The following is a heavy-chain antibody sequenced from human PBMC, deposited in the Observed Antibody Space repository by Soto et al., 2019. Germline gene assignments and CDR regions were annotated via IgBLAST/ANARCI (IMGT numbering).Heavy chain of an antibody. CDR2: ISYDGSNK. D-gene: IGHD3-3*01. V-gene: IGHV3-30*18. CDR3: AKDVNRITIFGVVIGYGMDV. J-gene: IGHJ6*02. Sequence: GGSLRLSCVASGFTFSSYGMHWVRQAPGKGLEWVAVISYDGSNKYYADSVKGRFTISRDNSKNTLYLQMNSLRAEDTAVYYCAKDVNRITIFGVVIGYGMDVWGQGTTVTVSS. CDR1: GFTFSSYG.